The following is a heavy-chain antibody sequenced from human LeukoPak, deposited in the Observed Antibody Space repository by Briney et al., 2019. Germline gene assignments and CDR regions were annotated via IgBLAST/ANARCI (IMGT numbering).Heavy chain of an antibody. CDR2: FDPEDGET. D-gene: IGHD4-17*01. V-gene: IGHV1-24*01. Sequence: ASVKVSCKVSGYTLTELSMHWVRQAPGKGLEWMGGFDPEDGETVYAQKFQGRVTITADESTSAAYMELSSLRSEDTAVYYCARGTGTRIEYFQHWGQGTLVTVSS. CDR3: ARGTGTRIEYFQH. J-gene: IGHJ1*01. CDR1: GYTLTELS.